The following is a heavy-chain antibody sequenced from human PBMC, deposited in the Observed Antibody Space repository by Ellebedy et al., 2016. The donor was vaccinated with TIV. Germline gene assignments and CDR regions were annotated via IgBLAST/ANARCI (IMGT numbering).Heavy chain of an antibody. Sequence: GESLKISCKASGYKFTNYWIGWVRQMPGKGLEWMGIISPVDSDTRYSPSFQGQVTISVDKSASTAYLQWSSLKASDTAMYYCARPARGWEDGFDIWGQGTMVTVSS. V-gene: IGHV5-51*01. CDR3: ARPARGWEDGFDI. J-gene: IGHJ3*02. D-gene: IGHD1-26*01. CDR1: GYKFTNYW. CDR2: ISPVDSDT.